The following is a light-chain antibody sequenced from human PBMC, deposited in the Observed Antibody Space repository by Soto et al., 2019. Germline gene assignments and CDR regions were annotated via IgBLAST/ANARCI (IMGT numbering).Light chain of an antibody. V-gene: IGKV3-20*01. Sequence: TMLTQYPGTLSLSPGERATLSCRASQSVSNNYLAWYQQKPGQAPRLLIYDASSRATGIPDRFSGGGSGTDFTLTISRLAPEDFAVYYCQQYGNSPLTFGQGSMV. CDR3: QQYGNSPLT. CDR1: QSVSNNY. J-gene: IGKJ1*01. CDR2: DAS.